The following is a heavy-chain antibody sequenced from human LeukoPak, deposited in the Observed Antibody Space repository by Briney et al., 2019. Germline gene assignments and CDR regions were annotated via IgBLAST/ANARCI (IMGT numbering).Heavy chain of an antibody. D-gene: IGHD1-26*01. CDR3: ARGGSLVGTTPHDTFDI. J-gene: IGHJ3*02. V-gene: IGHV4-59*01. Sequence: SETLSLTCTVSGGSISSYYWSWIRQPPGKGLEWIGYIYYSGSTNYNPSLKSRVTLSVDTSKNQFSLILRSVTAADTAVYYCARGGSLVGTTPHDTFDIWGQGTMVTVSS. CDR1: GGSISSYY. CDR2: IYYSGST.